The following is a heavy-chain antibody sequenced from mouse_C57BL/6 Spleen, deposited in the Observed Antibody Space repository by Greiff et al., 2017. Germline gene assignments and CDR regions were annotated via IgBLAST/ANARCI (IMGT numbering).Heavy chain of an antibody. Sequence: QVQLKQSGAELARPGASVKMSCKASGYTFTSYTMHWAKQRPGQGLEWIGYINPSSGYTKYNQKFKDKATLTADKSSSTAYMQLSSLTSEDSAVYYCARGSSPSYWYFDVWGTGTTLTVSS. CDR3: ARGSSPSYWYFDV. J-gene: IGHJ1*03. V-gene: IGHV1-4*01. D-gene: IGHD1-1*01. CDR1: GYTFTSYT. CDR2: INPSSGYT.